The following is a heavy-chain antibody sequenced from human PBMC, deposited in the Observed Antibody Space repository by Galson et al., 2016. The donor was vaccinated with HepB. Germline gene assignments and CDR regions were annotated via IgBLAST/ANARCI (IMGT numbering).Heavy chain of an antibody. CDR2: IWYDGTNE. CDR1: GFTFGNFG. D-gene: IGHD3-10*01. CDR3: ARELDLWFGDSWDGGFFDL. Sequence: SLRLSCAASGFTFGNFGMHWVRQAPGKGLEWVALIWYDGTNEYYADSVKGRFTISRDNSKNTLHLQMSSLRAEDTAVYYCARELDLWFGDSWDGGFFDLWGRGTLVTVSS. J-gene: IGHJ2*01. V-gene: IGHV3-33*01.